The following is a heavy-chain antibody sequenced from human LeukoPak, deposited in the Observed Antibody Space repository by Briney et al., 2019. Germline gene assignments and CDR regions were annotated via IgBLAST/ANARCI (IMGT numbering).Heavy chain of an antibody. J-gene: IGHJ4*02. CDR3: ARMGMDAAMITNFFDY. CDR1: GYTFSSNY. CDR2: IHPSGGST. Sequence: ASVKVSCKASGYTFSSNYMHWVRQAPGQGLEWTGAIHPSGGSTSYAQKFQGRVTMTKDTSMSTAYMELSSLRSEDTAIYYCARMGMDAAMITNFFDYWGQGTLITVSS. D-gene: IGHD5-18*01. V-gene: IGHV1-46*01.